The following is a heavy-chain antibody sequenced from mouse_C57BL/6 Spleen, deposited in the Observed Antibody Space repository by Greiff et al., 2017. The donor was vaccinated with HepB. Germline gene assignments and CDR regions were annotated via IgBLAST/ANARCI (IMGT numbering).Heavy chain of an antibody. D-gene: IGHD1-1*01. J-gene: IGHJ3*01. CDR3: TRSLHYYGSSSRGWYAY. V-gene: IGHV1-15*01. CDR2: IDPETGGT. Sequence: QVQLQQSGAELVRPGASVTLSCKASGYTFTDYEMHWVKQTPVHGLEWIGAIDPETGGTAYNQKFKGKAILTADKSSSTAYMELRSLTSEDAAVYYCTRSLHYYGSSSRGWYAYWGQGALVTVSA. CDR1: GYTFTDYE.